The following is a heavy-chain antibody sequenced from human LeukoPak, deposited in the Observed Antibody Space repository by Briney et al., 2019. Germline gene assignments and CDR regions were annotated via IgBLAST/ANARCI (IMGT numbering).Heavy chain of an antibody. D-gene: IGHD6-13*01. CDR3: AREAAAGTIDY. Sequence: SEALSLTCAVSGGSISSNNWYNWVRLPPRKGLEWIGEIFHSGSTNYDPSLKSRVTIFMDKSKNQFSLNLNSVTAADTAVYYCAREAAAGTIDYWGQGTLVTVSS. CDR2: IFHSGST. V-gene: IGHV4-4*02. CDR1: GGSISSNNW. J-gene: IGHJ4*02.